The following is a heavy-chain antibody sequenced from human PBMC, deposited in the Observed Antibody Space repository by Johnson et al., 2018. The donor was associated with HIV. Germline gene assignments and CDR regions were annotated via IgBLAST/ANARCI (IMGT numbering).Heavy chain of an antibody. CDR3: AKGVCRWGSGPGCAFDI. V-gene: IGHV3-NL1*01. J-gene: IGHJ3*02. D-gene: IGHD2-15*01. CDR2: ISGSGGST. CDR1: GFIFSTYG. Sequence: QVQLVESGGGVVRPGRSLRLSCAASGFIFSTYGMHWVSQAPGKGLEWVSDISGSGGSTYSADSVRGRFTLSRDNSKNTLYLQMKSLRAEDTAVYYCAKGVCRWGSGPGCAFDIWGQGTMVTVSS.